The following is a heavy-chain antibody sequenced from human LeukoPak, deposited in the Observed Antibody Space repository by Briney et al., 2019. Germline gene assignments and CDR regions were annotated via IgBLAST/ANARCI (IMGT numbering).Heavy chain of an antibody. J-gene: IGHJ6*03. CDR1: GGSFSGYY. CDR3: ARAPAGTLLYYYYYMDV. V-gene: IGHV4-34*01. CDR2: INHSGST. D-gene: IGHD6-19*01. Sequence: SETLSLTCAVYGGSFSGYYWSWIRRPPGKGLEWIGEINHSGSTNYNPSLKSRVTISVDTSKNQFSLKLSSVTAADTAVYYCARAPAGTLLYYYYYMDVWGKGTTVTVSS.